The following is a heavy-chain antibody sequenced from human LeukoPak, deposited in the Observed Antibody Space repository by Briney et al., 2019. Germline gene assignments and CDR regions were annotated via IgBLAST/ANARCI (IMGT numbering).Heavy chain of an antibody. CDR1: GFTFSSYA. CDR2: ISGSGGST. J-gene: IGHJ3*02. Sequence: GGSLRLPCAASGFTFSSYAMSWVRQAPGKGLEWVSAISGSGGSTYYADSVKGRFTISRDNSKNTLYLQMNSLRAEDTAVYYCAILGGYIAVARTDAFDIWGQGTMVTVSS. D-gene: IGHD6-19*01. V-gene: IGHV3-23*01. CDR3: AILGGYIAVARTDAFDI.